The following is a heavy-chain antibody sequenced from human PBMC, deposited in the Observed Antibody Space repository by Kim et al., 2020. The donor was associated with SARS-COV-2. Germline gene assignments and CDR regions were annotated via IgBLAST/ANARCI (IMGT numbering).Heavy chain of an antibody. CDR3: ATSGGYCTSTNCYSVNYYGLDV. D-gene: IGHD2-2*01. CDR2: IRSKVNSYAT. CDR1: GFTFSGSA. Sequence: GGSLRLSCAASGFTFSGSAIHWVRQASGKGLEWVGRIRSKVNSYATAYAASVKGRFTISRDDSENTAYLQMHGLKTEDTAVYYCATSGGYCTSTNCYSVNYYGLDVWGQGTTVTVSS. J-gene: IGHJ6*02. V-gene: IGHV3-73*01.